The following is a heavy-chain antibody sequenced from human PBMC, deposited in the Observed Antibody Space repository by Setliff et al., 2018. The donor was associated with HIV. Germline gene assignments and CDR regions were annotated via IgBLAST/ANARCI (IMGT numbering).Heavy chain of an antibody. V-gene: IGHV1-2*02. CDR1: GYTFTDYY. CDR2: INANSGGT. D-gene: IGHD3-22*01. Sequence: ASVKVSCKASGYTFTDYYIHWVRQAPGQGLEWMGWINANSGGTSYAQKFQGRVTMTRDTSISTAYMDLSRLRSDDTAVYYCARVGLYYYDSSGYWGHFDYWGQGTLVTVSS. CDR3: ARVGLYYYDSSGYWGHFDY. J-gene: IGHJ4*02.